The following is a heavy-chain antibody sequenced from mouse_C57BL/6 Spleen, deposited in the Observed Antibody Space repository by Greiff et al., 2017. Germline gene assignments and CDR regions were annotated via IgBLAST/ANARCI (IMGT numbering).Heavy chain of an antibody. Sequence: EVHLVESGPELVKPGASVKISCKASGYSFTGYYMNWVKQSPEKSLEWIGEINPSTGGTTYNQKFKAKATLTVDKSSSTAYMQLKSLTSEDSAVYYCARGTYEYDQYFDVWGTGTTVTVSS. J-gene: IGHJ1*03. V-gene: IGHV1-42*01. CDR1: GYSFTGYY. CDR2: INPSTGGT. CDR3: ARGTYEYDQYFDV. D-gene: IGHD2-4*01.